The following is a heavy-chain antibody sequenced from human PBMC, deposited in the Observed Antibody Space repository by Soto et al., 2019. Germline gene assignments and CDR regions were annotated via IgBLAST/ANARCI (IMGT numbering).Heavy chain of an antibody. J-gene: IGHJ4*02. D-gene: IGHD2-15*01. Sequence: GGSLRLSCAASGFTFSSYGMHWVRQAPGKGLEWVAVIWYDGSNKYYADSVKGRFTISRDNSKNTLYLQMNSLRAEDTAVYYCARDSGGILVSTPLNYFDYWGQGTLVTVSS. CDR3: ARDSGGILVSTPLNYFDY. CDR2: IWYDGSNK. V-gene: IGHV3-33*01. CDR1: GFTFSSYG.